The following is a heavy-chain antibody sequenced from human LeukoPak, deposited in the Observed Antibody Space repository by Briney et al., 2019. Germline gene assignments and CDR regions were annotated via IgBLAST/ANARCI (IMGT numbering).Heavy chain of an antibody. Sequence: SETLSLTCNVSGGSIRSYFWSWLRQPPGKGLEWIGYIWDTEITDYNPSLKSRVTISLDTSKNHFSLKLRSVTAADTALYFCARGLVLATDDAFDIWGQGTLVTVSS. V-gene: IGHV4-59*01. CDR1: GGSIRSYF. J-gene: IGHJ3*02. CDR2: IWDTEIT. CDR3: ARGLVLATDDAFDI. D-gene: IGHD5-12*01.